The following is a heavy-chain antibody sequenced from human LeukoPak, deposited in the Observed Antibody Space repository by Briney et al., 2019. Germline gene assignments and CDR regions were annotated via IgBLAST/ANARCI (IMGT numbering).Heavy chain of an antibody. Sequence: GGSLRVSCAASVLTFSYYAFHWVGQAPGKGGEGVAIILNDRSNKHYTASVTGRFTMSRDHSKNTLYFEMNSLRAEDTAVYYCARGKGMSSTWNDVFDIWGQGTVVTVSS. J-gene: IGHJ3*02. CDR1: VLTFSYYA. CDR3: ARGKGMSSTWNDVFDI. D-gene: IGHD6-13*01. CDR2: ILNDRSNK. V-gene: IGHV3-30-3*01.